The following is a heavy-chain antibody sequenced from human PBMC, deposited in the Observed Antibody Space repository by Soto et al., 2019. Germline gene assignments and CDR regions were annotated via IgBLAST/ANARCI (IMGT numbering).Heavy chain of an antibody. J-gene: IGHJ4*02. D-gene: IGHD3-10*01. CDR1: GYTFTSYD. CDR3: ARRGINSNVLLWFGHHGKVYYFDY. Sequence: GASVKVSCKASGYTFTSYDINWVRQATGQGLERMGWMNPNSGNTGYAQKFQGRVTMTRNTSISTAYMELSSLRSEDTAVYYCARRGINSNVLLWFGHHGKVYYFDYWGQGTLVTVSS. V-gene: IGHV1-8*01. CDR2: MNPNSGNT.